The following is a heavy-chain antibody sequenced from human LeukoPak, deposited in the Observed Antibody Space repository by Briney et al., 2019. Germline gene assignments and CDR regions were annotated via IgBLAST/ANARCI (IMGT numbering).Heavy chain of an antibody. CDR2: IYYSGST. CDR3: ARHRSMLTPQVAYGMDV. D-gene: IGHD3-10*02. Sequence: PSETLSLTCTVSGGSINRGGYYWSWIRQHTGKGLEWIGYIYYSGSTYYNPSLKSRVTISVDTSKNQFSLKLSSVTAADTAVYYCARHRSMLTPQVAYGMDVWGQGTTVTVSS. CDR1: GGSINRGGYY. V-gene: IGHV4-31*03. J-gene: IGHJ6*02.